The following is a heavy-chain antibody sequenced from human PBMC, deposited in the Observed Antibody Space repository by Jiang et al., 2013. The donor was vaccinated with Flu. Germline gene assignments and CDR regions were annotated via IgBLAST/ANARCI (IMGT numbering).Heavy chain of an antibody. V-gene: IGHV1-3*01. CDR3: AKGHYSSGWYVRNVQANYGMDV. CDR2: INAGNGNT. J-gene: IGHJ6*04. Sequence: EVKKPGASVKVSCKASGYTFTSYAMHWVRQAPGQRLEWMGWINAGNGNTKYSQKFQGRVTITRDTSASTAYMELSSLRSEDTAVYYCAKGHYSSGWYVRNVQANYGMDVWGKGTTVTVSS. CDR1: GYTFTSYA. D-gene: IGHD6-19*01.